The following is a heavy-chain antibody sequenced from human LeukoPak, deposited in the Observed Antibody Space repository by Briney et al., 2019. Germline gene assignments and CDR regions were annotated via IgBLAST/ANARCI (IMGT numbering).Heavy chain of an antibody. Sequence: ASGKVSCKVSGYTLTELSMHWVRQAPGKGLEWMGGFDPEDGETIYAQKFQGRVTMTEDTSTDTAYMELSSLRSEDTAVYYCARDHYSNYLFDYWGQGTLVTVSS. CDR3: ARDHYSNYLFDY. CDR2: FDPEDGET. D-gene: IGHD4-11*01. CDR1: GYTLTELS. V-gene: IGHV1-24*01. J-gene: IGHJ4*02.